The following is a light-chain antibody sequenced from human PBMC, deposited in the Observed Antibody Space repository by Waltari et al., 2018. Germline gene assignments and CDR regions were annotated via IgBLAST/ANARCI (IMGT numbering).Light chain of an antibody. CDR3: HQYYKTPPT. V-gene: IGKV4-1*01. CDR1: QSVLYSSDNKNY. J-gene: IGKJ1*01. Sequence: DIVMTQSPDSLAVSLGERATINCKSSQSVLYSSDNKNYLAWYQQKPGQPPHLLIYWASTRESVVPDRFSGGGSGTDFTLTISNLQAEDVAVYYCHQYYKTPPTFGQGTKVEIK. CDR2: WAS.